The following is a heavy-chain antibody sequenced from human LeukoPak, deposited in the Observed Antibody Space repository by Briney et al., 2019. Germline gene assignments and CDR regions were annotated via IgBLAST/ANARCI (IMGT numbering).Heavy chain of an antibody. D-gene: IGHD6-19*01. J-gene: IGHJ4*02. CDR3: AREAAVAARTFDY. V-gene: IGHV1-69*13. CDR2: IIPIFGTA. Sequence: SVKVSCKASGGTFSSYAISWVRQAPGQGLEWMGGIIPIFGTANYAQKFQGRVTITADESTSTAYMELSSLRSEDTAVYYCAREAAVAARTFDYWGQGTLVTVSS. CDR1: GGTFSSYA.